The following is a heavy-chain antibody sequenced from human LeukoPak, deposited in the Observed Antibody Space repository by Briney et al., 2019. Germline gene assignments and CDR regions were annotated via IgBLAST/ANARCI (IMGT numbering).Heavy chain of an antibody. V-gene: IGHV1-2*02. CDR3: ARTKGVYYYDSSALDY. J-gene: IGHJ4*02. D-gene: IGHD3-22*01. CDR1: GYTFTSYY. CDR2: INPNSGGT. Sequence: ASVKVSCKASGYTFTSYYMHWVRQAPGQGLEWMGWINPNSGGTNYAQKFQGRVTMTRDTSISTAYMELSRLRSDDTAVYYCARTKGVYYYDSSALDYWGQGTLVTVSS.